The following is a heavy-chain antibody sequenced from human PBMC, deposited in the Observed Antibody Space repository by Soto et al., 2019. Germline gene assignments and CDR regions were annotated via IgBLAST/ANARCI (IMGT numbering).Heavy chain of an antibody. CDR2: ISYDGSNK. J-gene: IGHJ4*02. D-gene: IGHD3-10*01. Sequence: GGSLRLSCAASGFTFSSYGMHWVRQAPGKRLEWVAVISYDGSNKYYADSVKGRFTISRDNSKNTLYLQMNSLRAEDTAVYYCAKEDTMVRGVIPNFDYWGQGTLVTVSS. CDR1: GFTFSSYG. CDR3: AKEDTMVRGVIPNFDY. V-gene: IGHV3-30*18.